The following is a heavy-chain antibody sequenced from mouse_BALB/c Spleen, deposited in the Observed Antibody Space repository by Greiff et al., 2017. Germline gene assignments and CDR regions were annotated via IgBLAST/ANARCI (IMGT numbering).Heavy chain of an antibody. J-gene: IGHJ3*01. D-gene: IGHD2-4*01. CDR2: ISTYYGDA. Sequence: QVQLKQSGAELVRPGVSVKISCKGSGYTFTDYAMHWVKQSHAKSLEWIGVISTYYGDASYNQKFKGKATMTVDKSSSTAYMELARLTSEDSAIYYCARSGDYAAWFAYWGQGTLVTVSA. V-gene: IGHV1S137*01. CDR3: ARSGDYAAWFAY. CDR1: GYTFTDYA.